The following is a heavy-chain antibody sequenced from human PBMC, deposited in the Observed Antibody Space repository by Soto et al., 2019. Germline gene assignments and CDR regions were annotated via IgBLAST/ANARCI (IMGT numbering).Heavy chain of an antibody. CDR1: GYTFTSYA. J-gene: IGHJ4*02. CDR2: INAGNGNT. D-gene: IGHD2-15*01. CDR3: VKDRRLTPGLPDF. Sequence: ASVKVSCKASGYTFTSYAMHWVRQAPGQRIEWMGWINAGNGNTKYSQKFQGRVTITRDTSASTAYMELNSLRAEDTAVYNCVKDRRLTPGLPDFWGQGTLVIVSS. V-gene: IGHV1-3*01.